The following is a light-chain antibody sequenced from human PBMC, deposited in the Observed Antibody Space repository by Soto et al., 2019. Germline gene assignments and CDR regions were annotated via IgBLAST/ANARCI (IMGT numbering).Light chain of an antibody. Sequence: ETVLTQSPGTLSLTPGERVTLSCRASQSVRSSYLAWHQQKPCQAPRLRIYGASGSATGIPDRVSGSGSGTDFTLTISRLEPEDFAVYYCQQYGNPPQTFGQGTKVELK. CDR2: GAS. CDR1: QSVRSSY. V-gene: IGKV3-20*01. CDR3: QQYGNPPQT. J-gene: IGKJ1*01.